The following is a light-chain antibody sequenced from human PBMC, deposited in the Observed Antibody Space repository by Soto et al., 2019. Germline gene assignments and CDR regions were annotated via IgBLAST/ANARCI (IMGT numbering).Light chain of an antibody. CDR2: GAS. V-gene: IGKV3-20*01. CDR3: QQYGSSPKT. CDR1: QSVSSTY. Sequence: IVLAPSPRTLSLSPGERGTLSCRASQSVSSTYLAWYQQKPGQAPSLIISGASSRATGIPDRFSGSASATDFTLTITRLEDEDFAVYYCQQYGSSPKTFGKGTKGDIK. J-gene: IGKJ1*01.